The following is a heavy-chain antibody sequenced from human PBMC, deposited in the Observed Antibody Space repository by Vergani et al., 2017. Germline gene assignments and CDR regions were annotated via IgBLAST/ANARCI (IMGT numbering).Heavy chain of an antibody. Sequence: QVQLVQSGAEVKKPGASVKVSCKASGYTFTSYAMHWVRQAPGQRLEWMGWINAGNDNTKYSQKFQCSVTNTRDTSASTAYMELSSLRSEDMAVYYGAGVDYAFDIWGQGTMVTVSA. V-gene: IGHV1-3*01. CDR2: INAGNDNT. CDR3: AGVDYAFDI. J-gene: IGHJ3*02. CDR1: GYTFTSYA.